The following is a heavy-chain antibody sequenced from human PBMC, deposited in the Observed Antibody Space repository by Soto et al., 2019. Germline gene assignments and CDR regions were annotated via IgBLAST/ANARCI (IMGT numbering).Heavy chain of an antibody. CDR1: GGSISSSNW. CDR3: ARDSGVAAAGDFDY. CDR2: IYHSGST. Sequence: PSETLSLTCAVSGGSISSSNWWSWVRQPPGKGLEWIGEIYHSGSTNYNPSLKSRVTISVDKSKNQFSLKLSSVTAADTAVYYCARDSGVAAAGDFDYWGQGTLVTVSS. V-gene: IGHV4-4*02. J-gene: IGHJ4*02. D-gene: IGHD6-13*01.